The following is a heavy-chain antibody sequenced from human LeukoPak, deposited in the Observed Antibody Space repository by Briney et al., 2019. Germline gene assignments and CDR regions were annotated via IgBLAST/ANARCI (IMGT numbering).Heavy chain of an antibody. Sequence: GESLKISCKGSGYSFTSYWIDWVRQMPGKGLEWMGIVYPGDSDTRYSPSFQGQVTISVDKSVSAAYLQWSSLKASDTAMYYCASPPTRECSSISCPLSYWGQGTLVTVSS. D-gene: IGHD2-2*01. V-gene: IGHV5-51*01. J-gene: IGHJ4*02. CDR2: VYPGDSDT. CDR3: ASPPTRECSSISCPLSY. CDR1: GYSFTSYW.